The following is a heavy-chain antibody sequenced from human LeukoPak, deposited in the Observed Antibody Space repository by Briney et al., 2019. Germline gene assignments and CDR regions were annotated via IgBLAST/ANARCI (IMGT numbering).Heavy chain of an antibody. D-gene: IGHD5-18*01. CDR2: IIIIFGTA. CDR1: GGAFCSYA. Sequence: SVKVSCTPSGGAFCSYAISCVCPTPEQGLEWMGGIIIIFGTANSTQKFQGRVTINADDSTSTSYMELSSLRSDDTAVYYCARSGDTASWGYYYYYYMDVWGKGTTVTVSS. V-gene: IGHV1-69*13. J-gene: IGHJ6*03. CDR3: ARSGDTASWGYYYYYYMDV.